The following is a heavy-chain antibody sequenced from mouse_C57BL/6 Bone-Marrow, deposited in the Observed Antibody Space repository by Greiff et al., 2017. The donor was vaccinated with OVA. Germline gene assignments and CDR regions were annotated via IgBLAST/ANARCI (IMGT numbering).Heavy chain of an antibody. V-gene: IGHV1-80*01. CDR2: IYPGDGDT. Sequence: VQRVESGAELVKPGASVKISCKASGYAFSSYWMNWVKQRPGKGLEWIGQIYPGDGDTNYNGKFKGKATLTADKSSSTAYMQLSSLTSEDSAVYFCARHGSSYRWFAYWGQGTLVTVSA. CDR1: GYAFSSYW. D-gene: IGHD1-1*01. CDR3: ARHGSSYRWFAY. J-gene: IGHJ3*01.